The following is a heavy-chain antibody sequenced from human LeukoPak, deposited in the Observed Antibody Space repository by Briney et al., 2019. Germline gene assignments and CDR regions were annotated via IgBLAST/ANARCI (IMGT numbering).Heavy chain of an antibody. J-gene: IGHJ4*02. Sequence: ASVKVSCKASGYTFTSYYMHWVRQAPGQGLEWMGIINPSGGSTRYAQKFQGRVTMTRDTSTSTVYMELSSLRSEDMAVYYCARNYYDSSGYYYVRDYWGQGTLVTVSS. CDR3: ARNYYDSSGYYYVRDY. CDR2: INPSGGST. V-gene: IGHV1-46*01. CDR1: GYTFTSYY. D-gene: IGHD3-22*01.